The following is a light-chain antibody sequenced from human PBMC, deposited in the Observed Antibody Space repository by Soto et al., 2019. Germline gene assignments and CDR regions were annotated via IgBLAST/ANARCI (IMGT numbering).Light chain of an antibody. Sequence: EIVLTQSPGTLSLSPGERATLSCTASQSVSSSYLAWYQQRPGQAPRLLIYGASSRATGIPDRFSGSGSGTDLTLTISRLEPEDFAVYYCQQYGSSPVTFGQGTKVEIK. CDR2: GAS. CDR3: QQYGSSPVT. V-gene: IGKV3-20*01. CDR1: QSVSSSY. J-gene: IGKJ1*01.